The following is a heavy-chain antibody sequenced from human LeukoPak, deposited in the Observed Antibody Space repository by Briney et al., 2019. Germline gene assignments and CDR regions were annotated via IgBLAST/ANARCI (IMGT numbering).Heavy chain of an antibody. J-gene: IGHJ6*04. CDR3: ASSCRSGYYYYGMDV. CDR2: IIPIFGTA. CDR1: GGTFSSYA. V-gene: IGHV1-69*06. Sequence: ASVKVSCKASGGTFSSYAISWVRQAPRQGLEWMGGIIPIFGTANYAQKFQGRVTITADKSTSTAYMELSSLRSEDTAVYYCASSCRSGYYYYGMDVWGKGTTVTVSS. D-gene: IGHD6-6*01.